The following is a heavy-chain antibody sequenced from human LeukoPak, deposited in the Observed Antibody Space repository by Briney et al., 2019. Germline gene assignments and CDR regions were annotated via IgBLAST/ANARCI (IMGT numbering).Heavy chain of an antibody. Sequence: AAVKVSCKDSGYTFTGYYMHWVRQAPGQGLEWMGRINPDSGGTNYTQSFQGRVTMTRDTSISTVYMDLSSLRFEDTAVYYCASFSTSSRGYWGQGTLVTVSS. V-gene: IGHV1-2*06. CDR3: ASFSTSSRGY. J-gene: IGHJ4*02. CDR2: INPDSGGT. CDR1: GYTFTGYY. D-gene: IGHD6-6*01.